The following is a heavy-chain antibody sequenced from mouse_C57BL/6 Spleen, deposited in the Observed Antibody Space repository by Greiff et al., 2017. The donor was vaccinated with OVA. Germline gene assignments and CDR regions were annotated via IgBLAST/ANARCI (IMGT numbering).Heavy chain of an antibody. V-gene: IGHV5-16*01. CDR3: ARDRMGLAFDY. D-gene: IGHD4-1*01. CDR2: INYDGSST. CDR1: GFTFSDYY. J-gene: IGHJ2*01. Sequence: EVQRVESAGGLVQPGSSMKLSCTASGFTFSDYYMAWVRQVPEKGLEWVANINYDGSSTYYLDSLKSRFIISRDNAKNILYLQMSSLKSEDTATYYCARDRMGLAFDYWGQGTTLTVSS.